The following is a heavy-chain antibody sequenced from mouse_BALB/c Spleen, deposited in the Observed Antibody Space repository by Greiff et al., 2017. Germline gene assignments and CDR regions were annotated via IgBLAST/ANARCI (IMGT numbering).Heavy chain of an antibody. D-gene: IGHD1-2*01. CDR1: GYSITSDYA. CDR3: AREGGTATFDY. J-gene: IGHJ2*01. V-gene: IGHV3-2*02. Sequence: EVQLQQSGPGLVKPSQSLSLTCTVTGYSITSDYAWNWIRQFPGNKLEWMGYISYSGSTSYNPSLKSRISITRDTSKNQFFLQLNSVTTEDTATYYCAREGGTATFDYWGQGTTLTVSS. CDR2: ISYSGST.